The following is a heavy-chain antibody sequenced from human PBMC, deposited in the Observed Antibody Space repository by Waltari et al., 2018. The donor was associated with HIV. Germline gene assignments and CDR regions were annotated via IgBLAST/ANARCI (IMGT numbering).Heavy chain of an antibody. CDR1: GGSFSGYY. V-gene: IGHV4-34*01. CDR3: ARAGPARAFDI. J-gene: IGHJ3*02. D-gene: IGHD3-10*01. Sequence: QVQLQQWGAGLLKPSETLSLTCAVYGGSFSGYYWSWFRQPPGKGLEWIGEINHSGSTNYNPSLKSRVTISVDTSKNQFSLKLSSVTAADTAVYYCARAGPARAFDIWGQGTMVTVSS. CDR2: INHSGST.